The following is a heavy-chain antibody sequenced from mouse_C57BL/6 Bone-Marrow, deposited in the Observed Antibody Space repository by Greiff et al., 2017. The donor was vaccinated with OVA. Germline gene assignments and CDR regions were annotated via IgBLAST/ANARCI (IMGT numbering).Heavy chain of an antibody. CDR1: GYSFTGYF. J-gene: IGHJ1*03. Sequence: VQLQQSGPELVKPGDSVKISCKASGYSFTGYFMNWVMQSHGKSLEWIGRINPYNGDTFYNQKFKGKATLTVDKSSSTAHMELRSLTSEDSAVYYCARSGYGSSLCYFDVWGTGTTVTVSS. CDR2: INPYNGDT. CDR3: ARSGYGSSLCYFDV. D-gene: IGHD1-1*01. V-gene: IGHV1-20*01.